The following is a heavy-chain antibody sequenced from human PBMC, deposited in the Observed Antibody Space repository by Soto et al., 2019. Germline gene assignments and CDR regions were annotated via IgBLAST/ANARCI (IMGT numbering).Heavy chain of an antibody. V-gene: IGHV3-30*18. D-gene: IGHD6-25*01. Sequence: SLTLSCAASVFTFRDFGMHWVRQAPGKGLAWVAVMSYDGSNELYVDSVKGRFTISRDNSQNTLFLQMTSLTTEDTAIYYCAKDSSGQAAAGWAYYGMDVWGQGTQVTVAS. CDR1: VFTFRDFG. CDR2: MSYDGSNE. J-gene: IGHJ6*02. CDR3: AKDSSGQAAAGWAYYGMDV.